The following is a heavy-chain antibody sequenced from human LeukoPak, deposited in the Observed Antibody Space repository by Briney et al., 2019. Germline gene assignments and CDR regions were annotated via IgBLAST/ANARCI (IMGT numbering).Heavy chain of an antibody. CDR2: IKEDGSEK. CDR1: GFTFSNAW. J-gene: IGHJ4*02. CDR3: ARGTWLDY. D-gene: IGHD3/OR15-3a*01. Sequence: GGSLRLSCAASGFTFSNAWMSWVRQAPGKGLEWVANIKEDGSEKYYVDSVKGRFTISRDNAKNSLYLQMNSLKAEDTAVYYCARGTWLDYWGQGTLVTVSS. V-gene: IGHV3-7*01.